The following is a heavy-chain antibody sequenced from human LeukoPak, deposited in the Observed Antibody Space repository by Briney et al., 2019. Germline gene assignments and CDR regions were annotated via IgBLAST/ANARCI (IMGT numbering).Heavy chain of an antibody. Sequence: PSETLSLTCAVSGASITSYYWTWIRQPPGKGLEWIGYIYHTGNIKYNPSLKSRVTMSIDTSKNQFSLKLSFVTAADTAVYYCARDSGTTGEVKFDPWGQGTLVTVSS. CDR3: ARDSGTTGEVKFDP. CDR2: IYHTGNI. D-gene: IGHD3-10*01. J-gene: IGHJ5*02. V-gene: IGHV4-59*12. CDR1: GASITSYY.